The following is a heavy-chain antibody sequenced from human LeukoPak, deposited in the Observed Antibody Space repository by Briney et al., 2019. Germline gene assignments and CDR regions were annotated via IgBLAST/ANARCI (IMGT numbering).Heavy chain of an antibody. CDR1: GYSFTSYW. V-gene: IGHV5-51*01. CDR2: IYPGDSDT. CDR3: ARRMVSSGPKAAFDI. Sequence: GESLKISCKGSGYSFTSYWIGWVRQMPGKGLEWMGIIYPGDSDTRYSPSFQGQVTISADKSISTAYLQWSSLKASDTAMYYCARRMVSSGPKAAFDIWGQGTMVTVSS. D-gene: IGHD6-19*01. J-gene: IGHJ3*02.